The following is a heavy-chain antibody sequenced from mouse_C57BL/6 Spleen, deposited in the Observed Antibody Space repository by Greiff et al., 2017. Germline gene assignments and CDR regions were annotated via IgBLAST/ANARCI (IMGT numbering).Heavy chain of an antibody. V-gene: IGHV1-81*01. CDR1: GYTFTSYG. CDR3: ARNDGYYGGYYFDY. Sequence: VQLQQSGAELARPGASVKLSCKASGYTFTSYGISWVKQRTGQGLEWIGEIYPRSGNTYYNEKFKGKATLTADKSSSTAYMELRSLTSEDSAVYFCARNDGYYGGYYFDYWGQGTTLTVSS. J-gene: IGHJ2*01. CDR2: IYPRSGNT. D-gene: IGHD2-3*01.